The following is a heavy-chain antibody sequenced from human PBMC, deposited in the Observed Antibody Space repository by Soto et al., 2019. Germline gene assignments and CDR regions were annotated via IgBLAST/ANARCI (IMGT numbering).Heavy chain of an antibody. D-gene: IGHD3-3*01. V-gene: IGHV3-30*18. CDR3: ANRFLEWSLPYDAFDI. CDR1: GFTFSSYG. CDR2: ISYDGSNK. J-gene: IGHJ3*02. Sequence: QVQLVESGGGVVQPGRSLRLSCAASGFTFSSYGMHWVRQAPGKGLEWVAVISYDGSNKYYADSVKGRFTISRDNSKNTLYLQMNSLRAEDTAVYYCANRFLEWSLPYDAFDIWGQGTMVTVSS.